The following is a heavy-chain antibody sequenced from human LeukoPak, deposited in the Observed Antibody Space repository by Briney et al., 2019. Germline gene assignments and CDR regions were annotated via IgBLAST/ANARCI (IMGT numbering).Heavy chain of an antibody. V-gene: IGHV3-7*03. CDR1: GFTFSSYW. J-gene: IGHJ4*02. CDR3: ARARDSSWDY. Sequence: PGGSLRLSCAASGFTFSSYWMSWVRQAPGKGLEWVANIKDDGSEKYYVDSVKGRLTISRDDAKNSLYLQMNSLRAEDTAVYYCARARDSSWDYWGQGTLVTVSS. CDR2: IKDDGSEK. D-gene: IGHD6-13*01.